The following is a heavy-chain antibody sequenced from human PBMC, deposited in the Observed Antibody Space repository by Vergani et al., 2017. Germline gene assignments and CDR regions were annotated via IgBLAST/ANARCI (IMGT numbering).Heavy chain of an antibody. D-gene: IGHD3-22*01. CDR3: AKVLTYTDYYDSSLDDY. V-gene: IGHV3-33*06. J-gene: IGHJ4*02. CDR2: IWYDGSNK. Sequence: VQLLESGGGLVQPGGSLRLSCAASGFTFSSYAMSWVRQAPGKGLEWVAVIWYDGSNKYYADSVKGRFTISRDNSKNTLYLQMNSLRAEDTAVYYCAKVLTYTDYYDSSLDDYWGQGTLVTVSS. CDR1: GFTFSSYA.